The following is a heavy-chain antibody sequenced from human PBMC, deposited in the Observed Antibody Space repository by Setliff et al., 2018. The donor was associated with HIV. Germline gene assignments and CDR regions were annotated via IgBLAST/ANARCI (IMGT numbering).Heavy chain of an antibody. CDR3: ARGNWNHKNSPLPLDS. J-gene: IGHJ4*02. Sequence: PSETLSLTCTVSGASFSDYYWSWIRQSPGKGLEWIGEINHSGSTNYNLSLKSRLTMSVDTSKNQLSLNLGSLTAADTAVYYCARGNWNHKNSPLPLDSWGQGTLVTVPQ. D-gene: IGHD1-1*01. V-gene: IGHV4-34*01. CDR2: INHSGST. CDR1: GASFSDYY.